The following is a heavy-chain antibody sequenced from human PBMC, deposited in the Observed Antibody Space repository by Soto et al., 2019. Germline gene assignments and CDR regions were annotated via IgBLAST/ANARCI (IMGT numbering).Heavy chain of an antibody. V-gene: IGHV1-46*03. CDR3: ASLGPKWLADDAFDI. D-gene: IGHD5-12*01. J-gene: IGHJ3*02. CDR2: INPSGGST. CDR1: GYTFTSYY. Sequence: ASVKVSCKASGYTFTSYYMHWVRQAPGQGLEWMGIINPSGGSTSYAQKFQGRVTMTRDTSTSTVYMELSSLRSEDTAVYYCASLGPKWLADDAFDIWGQGTMVTVS.